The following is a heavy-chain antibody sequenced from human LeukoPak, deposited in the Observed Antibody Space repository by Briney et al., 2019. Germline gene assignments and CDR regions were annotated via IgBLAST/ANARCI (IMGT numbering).Heavy chain of an antibody. D-gene: IGHD2-15*01. V-gene: IGHV3-33*01. CDR2: IWYDGSNK. CDR3: ARYCSGGSCYAGLI. CDR1: GFTFSSYG. J-gene: IGHJ4*02. Sequence: PGGSLRLSCAASGFTFSSYGMHWVRQAPGKGLEWVAAIWYDGSNKYYADSVKGRFIISRDNSKNTLYLQMNSLRAEDTAVYYCARYCSGGSCYAGLIWGQGTLVTVSS.